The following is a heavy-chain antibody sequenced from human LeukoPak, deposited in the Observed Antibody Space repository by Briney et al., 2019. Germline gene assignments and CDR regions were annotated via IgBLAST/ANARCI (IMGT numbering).Heavy chain of an antibody. J-gene: IGHJ3*02. CDR3: ARDIHSVAFDI. CDR2: ISGSGGTT. CDR1: GFTFNNYD. V-gene: IGHV3-23*01. Sequence: GGTLRLSCAASGFTFNNYDITWVRQAPGKGLEWVSKISGSGGTTYYADSVKGRFTISRDNAKRSVYLQMNSLGVEDTAVYYCARDIHSVAFDIWGQGTMVTVSS.